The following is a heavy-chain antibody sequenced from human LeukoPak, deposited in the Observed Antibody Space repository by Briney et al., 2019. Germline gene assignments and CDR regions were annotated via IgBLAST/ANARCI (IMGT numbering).Heavy chain of an antibody. D-gene: IGHD3-22*01. CDR1: GFTFTSYA. Sequence: PGGSLRLSCAASGFTFTSYAMSWVRQAPGKGLEWVSAISGSGGSTYYADSVKGRFTISRDNSKNTLYLQMNSLRAEDTAVYYCAKSPNYDSSGYYPDAFDIWSQGTMVTVSS. J-gene: IGHJ3*02. CDR2: ISGSGGST. V-gene: IGHV3-23*01. CDR3: AKSPNYDSSGYYPDAFDI.